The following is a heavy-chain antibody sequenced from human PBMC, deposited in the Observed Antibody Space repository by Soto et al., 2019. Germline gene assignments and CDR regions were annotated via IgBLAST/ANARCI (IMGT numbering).Heavy chain of an antibody. V-gene: IGHV3-53*01. D-gene: IGHD6-6*01. J-gene: IGHJ4*02. CDR1: GFTVSSNY. Sequence: PGGSLRLSCAASGFTVSSNYMSWVRQAPGKGLEWVSVIYSGGSTYYADSVKGRFTISRDNSKNTLYLQMNSLRAEDTAVYYCARARRKQLDFSFDYWGQGTLVTVSS. CDR2: IYSGGST. CDR3: ARARRKQLDFSFDY.